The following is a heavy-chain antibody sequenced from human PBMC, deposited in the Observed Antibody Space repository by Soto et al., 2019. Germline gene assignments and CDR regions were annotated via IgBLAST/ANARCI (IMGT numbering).Heavy chain of an antibody. V-gene: IGHV3-23*01. CDR3: ARLRYSSSAYYMDV. D-gene: IGHD6-6*01. CDR1: GFTFSTYA. Sequence: EVQLLESGGGLVQPGGSLRLSCEASGFTFSTYAMSWVRQAPGKGLEWVSSISGSGGGTYYADSVKGRFTISRDNSKNTLSLQMISLRAEDTAAYYCARLRYSSSAYYMDVWDKGTTVTVSS. CDR2: ISGSGGGT. J-gene: IGHJ6*03.